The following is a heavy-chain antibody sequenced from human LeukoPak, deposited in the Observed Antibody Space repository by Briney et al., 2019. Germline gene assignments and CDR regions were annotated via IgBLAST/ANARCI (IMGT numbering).Heavy chain of an antibody. V-gene: IGHV1-69*05. CDR3: ARGDDSSGYHIEYFQH. J-gene: IGHJ1*01. CDR1: GGTFSSYA. D-gene: IGHD3-22*01. Sequence: SVKVSCKASGGTFSSYAISWVRQAPGQGLEWMGGIIPIFGTANYAQKFQGRVTITTDESTSTAYMELSSLRSEDTAVYYCARGDDSSGYHIEYFQHWGQGTLVTVSS. CDR2: IIPIFGTA.